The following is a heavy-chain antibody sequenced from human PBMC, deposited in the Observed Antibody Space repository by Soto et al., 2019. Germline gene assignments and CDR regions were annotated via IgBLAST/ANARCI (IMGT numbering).Heavy chain of an antibody. CDR3: ARGYDSSGYYPVGYFDY. D-gene: IGHD3-22*01. J-gene: IGHJ4*02. Sequence: ETLSLTCTVSDGSISNFYWSWIRQPPGKGLEWIGYISSSGNTNYNPSLKSRVSISVDTSKNQFSLNLTPVTAADTAVYYCARGYDSSGYYPVGYFDYWGQGTLVTVPS. CDR1: DGSISNFY. V-gene: IGHV4-59*01. CDR2: ISSSGNT.